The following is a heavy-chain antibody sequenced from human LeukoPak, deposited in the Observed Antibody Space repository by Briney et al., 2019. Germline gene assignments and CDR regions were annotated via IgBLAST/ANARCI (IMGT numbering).Heavy chain of an antibody. Sequence: SETLSLTCTVSGGSISSGGYYWSWIRQHPGKGLEWIGYIYYSGSTYYNPSLKSRVTISVDTSKNQFSLKLSSVTAADTAVYYCATVRGSDWYMDYWGQGTLVTVSS. J-gene: IGHJ4*02. CDR3: ATVRGSDWYMDY. V-gene: IGHV4-31*03. CDR1: GGSISSGGYY. CDR2: IYYSGST. D-gene: IGHD6-19*01.